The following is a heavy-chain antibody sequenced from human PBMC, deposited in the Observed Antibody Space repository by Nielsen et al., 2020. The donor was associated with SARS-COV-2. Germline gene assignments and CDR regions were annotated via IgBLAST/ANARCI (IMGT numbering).Heavy chain of an antibody. D-gene: IGHD1-26*01. J-gene: IGHJ4*02. CDR1: GFTFDDYA. Sequence: GGSLRLSCAASGFTFDDYAMHWVRQAPGKGLEWVSGISWNSGSIGYADSVKGRFTISRDNSKNTLYLQMNSLRAEDTAVYYCAKGHSGSYYVAFDYWGQGTLVTVSS. V-gene: IGHV3-9*01. CDR3: AKGHSGSYYVAFDY. CDR2: ISWNSGSI.